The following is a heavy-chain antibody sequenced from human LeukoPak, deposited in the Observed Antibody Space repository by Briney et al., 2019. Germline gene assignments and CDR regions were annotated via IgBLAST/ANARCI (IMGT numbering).Heavy chain of an antibody. CDR2: IIPIFGIA. J-gene: IGHJ3*02. V-gene: IGHV1-69*04. Sequence: ASVTVSCKASGGTFSSYAISWVRQAPGQGLEWMGRIIPIFGIANKAQKFQGRVTINPDKSTSTAYMELSSLRSEDTGVYYCARRDRTGNAFDIWGQGTMVTVSS. CDR1: GGTFSSYA. CDR3: ARRDRTGNAFDI. D-gene: IGHD1-1*01.